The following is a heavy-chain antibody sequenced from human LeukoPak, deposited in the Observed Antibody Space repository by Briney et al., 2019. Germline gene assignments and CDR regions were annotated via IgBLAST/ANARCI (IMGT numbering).Heavy chain of an antibody. CDR2: IWYDGSHQ. V-gene: IGHV3-33*03. D-gene: IGHD2-21*01. CDR1: GFTFTSYG. J-gene: IGHJ4*02. Sequence: PGGSLRLSCAASGFTFTSYGMHWVRQAPGKGLERVGMIWYDGSHQKYADSVEGRFSISRDTSKNTLYLQMNSLRADDTAVYYCARGIPIPATHPIDYWGQGSLVTVSS. CDR3: ARGIPIPATHPIDY.